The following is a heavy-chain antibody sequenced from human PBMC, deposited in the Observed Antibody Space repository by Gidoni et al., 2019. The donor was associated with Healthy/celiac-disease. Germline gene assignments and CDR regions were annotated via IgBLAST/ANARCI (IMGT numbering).Heavy chain of an antibody. CDR3: ARDGSRRVGFDY. CDR2: IYTSGST. D-gene: IGHD6-13*01. Sequence: QVQLQESGPGLVKPSQTLSLTCTVSGGSISSGSYYWSWIRQPAGKGLEWIGRIYTSGSTNYNPSLKSRVTISVDTSKNQVSLKLSSVTAADTAVYYCARDGSRRVGFDYWGQGTLVTVSS. V-gene: IGHV4-61*02. CDR1: GGSISSGSYY. J-gene: IGHJ4*02.